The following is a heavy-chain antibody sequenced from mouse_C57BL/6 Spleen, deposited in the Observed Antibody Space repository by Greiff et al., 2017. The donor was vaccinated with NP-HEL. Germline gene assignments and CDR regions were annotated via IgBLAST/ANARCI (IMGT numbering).Heavy chain of an antibody. CDR3: ARSKGYGSPPGY. D-gene: IGHD1-1*01. CDR2: IDPSVSYT. CDR1: GYTFTSYW. V-gene: IGHV1-69*01. J-gene: IGHJ2*01. Sequence: QVQLQQPGAELVMPGASVKLSCKASGYTFTSYWMHWVKQRPGQGLEWIGEIDPSVSYTNYNQKFKGKSTLTVDKSSSTAYMQLSSLTSADSAVYYCARSKGYGSPPGYWGQGTTLTVSS.